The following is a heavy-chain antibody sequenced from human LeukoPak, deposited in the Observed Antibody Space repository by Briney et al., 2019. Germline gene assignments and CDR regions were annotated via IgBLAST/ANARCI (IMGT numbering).Heavy chain of an antibody. D-gene: IGHD2-2*01. CDR2: IIPILGIA. Sequence: SVKVSCKASGGTFSSYAISWVRQAPGQGLEWMGRIIPILGIANYAQKFQGRVTITADKSTSTAYMELSSLRSEDTAVYYCARARCGSTSCYDRSFDYWGQGTLVTVSS. CDR1: GGTFSSYA. J-gene: IGHJ4*02. V-gene: IGHV1-69*04. CDR3: ARARCGSTSCYDRSFDY.